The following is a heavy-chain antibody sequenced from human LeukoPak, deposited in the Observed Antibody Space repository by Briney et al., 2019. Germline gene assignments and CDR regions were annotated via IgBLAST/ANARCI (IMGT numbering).Heavy chain of an antibody. J-gene: IGHJ3*02. Sequence: GGSLRLSCAVSELTVTINYMSWVRQAPVKGLEWVSIIYSGGSTYYADSVKGRFTISRDNSQNTVYLQMNSLRSEDTAVYYCVRYTYERDAFDIWGHGTMVTVSS. V-gene: IGHV3-53*01. CDR1: ELTVTINY. D-gene: IGHD3-16*01. CDR2: IYSGGST. CDR3: VRYTYERDAFDI.